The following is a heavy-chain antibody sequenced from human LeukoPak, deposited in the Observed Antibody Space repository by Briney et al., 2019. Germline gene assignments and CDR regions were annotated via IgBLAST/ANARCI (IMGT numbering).Heavy chain of an antibody. CDR3: AHYSYDNSGSRFEDS. CDR2: MNPNSGDT. J-gene: IGHJ4*02. CDR1: GYTFSNYD. V-gene: IGHV1-8*03. Sequence: GASVKVSCKASGYTFSNYDINWVRQATGQGLEWMGWMNPNSGDTAYAQKFQRRVTITRNTSIGTAYMELSSLRSEDTAVYYCAHYSYDNSGSRFEDSWGQGTLVTVSS. D-gene: IGHD3-22*01.